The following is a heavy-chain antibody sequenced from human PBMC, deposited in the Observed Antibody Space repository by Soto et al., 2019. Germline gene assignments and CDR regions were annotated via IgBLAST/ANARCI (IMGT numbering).Heavy chain of an antibody. D-gene: IGHD2-15*01. CDR3: AKNSVGSCYSSMDC. Sequence: GGSLRLSCAASGFTFSSFAISWVRQAPGKGLEWVSTVGSSGDSTYYAGSVKGRFTISRDNSRNTLCLQMNSLRAEDTAVYYCAKNSVGSCYSSMDCWGQGILVTVSS. CDR2: VGSSGDST. V-gene: IGHV3-23*01. CDR1: GFTFSSFA. J-gene: IGHJ4*02.